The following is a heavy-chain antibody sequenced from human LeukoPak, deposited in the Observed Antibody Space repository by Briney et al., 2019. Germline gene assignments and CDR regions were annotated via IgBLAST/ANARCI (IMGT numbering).Heavy chain of an antibody. Sequence: GGSLRLSCAASGFTFSDFYMSWIRQAPGKGLEWVSYISSSGSTIYYADSVKGRFTISRDNAKNSLYLQMNSLGAEDTAVYYCARGRYNWNAIDYWGQGTLVTVSS. CDR1: GFTFSDFY. CDR3: ARGRYNWNAIDY. V-gene: IGHV3-11*01. CDR2: ISSSGSTI. J-gene: IGHJ4*02. D-gene: IGHD1-20*01.